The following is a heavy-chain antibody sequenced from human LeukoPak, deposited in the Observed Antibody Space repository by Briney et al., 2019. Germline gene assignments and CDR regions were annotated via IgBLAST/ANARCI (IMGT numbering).Heavy chain of an antibody. V-gene: IGHV3-30-3*01. J-gene: IGHJ4*02. CDR1: GFTFSSYA. CDR3: AREGDYYFDY. Sequence: GGSLRPSCAASGFTFSSYAMHWVRQAPGKGLEWVAVISYDGSNKYYADSVKGRFTISRDNSKNTLYLQMNSLRAEDTAVYYCAREGDYYFDYWGQGTLVTVSS. D-gene: IGHD2-21*02. CDR2: ISYDGSNK.